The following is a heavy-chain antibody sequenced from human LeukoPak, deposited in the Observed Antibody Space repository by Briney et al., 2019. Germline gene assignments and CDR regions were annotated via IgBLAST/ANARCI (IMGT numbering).Heavy chain of an antibody. V-gene: IGHV3-21*01. Sequence: PGGSLRLSCAASGFTFSSYSMNWVRQAPGKGLEWVSSISSSSSYIYYADSVKGRFTISRDNAKNSLYLQMNSLRAEDTAVYYCARDRVGYSYGFVDYWGQGTLVTVSS. D-gene: IGHD5-18*01. J-gene: IGHJ4*02. CDR1: GFTFSSYS. CDR2: ISSSSSYI. CDR3: ARDRVGYSYGFVDY.